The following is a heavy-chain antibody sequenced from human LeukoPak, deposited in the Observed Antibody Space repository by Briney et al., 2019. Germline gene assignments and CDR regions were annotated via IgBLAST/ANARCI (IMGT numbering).Heavy chain of an antibody. CDR3: ARDDDYGDYVFSY. Sequence: AAVTVSCQSPGYTFTSYRISWVRQAPGQPLEWMGWNSAYNGNTNYAQKLQGRVTMTTDTSTSTAYMELGSLRSDDTAVYYCARDDDYGDYVFSYWGQGTLVTVSS. D-gene: IGHD4-17*01. J-gene: IGHJ4*02. CDR2: NSAYNGNT. CDR1: GYTFTSYR. V-gene: IGHV1-18*01.